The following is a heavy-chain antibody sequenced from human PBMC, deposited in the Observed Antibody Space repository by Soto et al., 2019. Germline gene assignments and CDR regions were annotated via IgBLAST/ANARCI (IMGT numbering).Heavy chain of an antibody. V-gene: IGHV4-59*01. CDR2: IYYSGST. Sequence: SETLSLTCTVSGGSISSYYWSWIRQPPGKGLEWIGYIYYSGSTNYNPSLKSRVTISVDTSKNQFSLKLSSVTAADTAVYYCAREEGYSYGSDAFDIWGQGTIATVSS. D-gene: IGHD5-18*01. CDR1: GGSISSYY. J-gene: IGHJ3*02. CDR3: AREEGYSYGSDAFDI.